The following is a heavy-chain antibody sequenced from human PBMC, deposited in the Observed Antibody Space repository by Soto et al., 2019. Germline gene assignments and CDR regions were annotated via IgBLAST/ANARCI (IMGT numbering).Heavy chain of an antibody. D-gene: IGHD1-26*01. CDR3: VKGGSGSYPGDFGS. Sequence: GGPLRLSCAASGFTFSSHAMNWVRQAPGKGLEWVSTISITGDTTYYANFVKGRFTISRDISKNTLYLQMNSLRDEDTAIYFCVKGGSGSYPGDFGSWGQGTVVTVSS. CDR2: ISITGDTT. CDR1: GFTFSSHA. V-gene: IGHV3-23*01. J-gene: IGHJ4*02.